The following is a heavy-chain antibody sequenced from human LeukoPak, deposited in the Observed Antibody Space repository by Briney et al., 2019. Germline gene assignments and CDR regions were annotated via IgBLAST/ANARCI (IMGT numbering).Heavy chain of an antibody. CDR1: GFTFSSYG. Sequence: GRSLRLSCAASGFTFSSYGMHWVRQAPGKGLEWVAVIWYDGSNKYYADSVKGRFTISRDNSKNTLYLQMNGLRAEDTAVYYCARDTGGYYMDVWGKGTTVTVSS. V-gene: IGHV3-33*01. CDR2: IWYDGSNK. CDR3: ARDTGGYYMDV. J-gene: IGHJ6*03. D-gene: IGHD3-10*01.